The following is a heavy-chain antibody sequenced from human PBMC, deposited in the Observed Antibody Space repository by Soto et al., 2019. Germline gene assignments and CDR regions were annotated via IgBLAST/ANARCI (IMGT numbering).Heavy chain of an antibody. CDR1: GFTFSSYA. CDR2: ISGSGGST. CDR3: AKDSRSVVVVAAVDY. V-gene: IGHV3-23*01. D-gene: IGHD2-15*01. J-gene: IGHJ4*02. Sequence: EVQLLESGGGLVQPGGSLRLSCAASGFTFSSYAMSWVRQAPGKGLEWVSAISGSGGSTYYADSVKGRFTISRDNSKNTLYLQMNSLRAEDKAVYYCAKDSRSVVVVAAVDYWGQGTLVTVSS.